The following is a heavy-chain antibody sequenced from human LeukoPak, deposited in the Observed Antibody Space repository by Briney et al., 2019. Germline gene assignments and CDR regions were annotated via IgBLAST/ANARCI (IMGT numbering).Heavy chain of an antibody. V-gene: IGHV3-30*04. CDR3: AKEVRTSGRAGIFGY. CDR1: TFTFSNSV. CDR2: ISIDGNGK. J-gene: IGHJ4*02. D-gene: IGHD2-2*01. Sequence: GGSLRLSCVPSTFTFSNSVMHWVRQAPGKGLEWVSGISIDGNGKYYADSVRGRITISRDNSKTTLYLEMNSLSAEDTAVYYCAKEVRTSGRAGIFGYWGQGTLVTVSS.